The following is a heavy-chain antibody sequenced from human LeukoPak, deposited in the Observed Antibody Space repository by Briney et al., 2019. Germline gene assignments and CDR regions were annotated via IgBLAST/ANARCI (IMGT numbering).Heavy chain of an antibody. CDR1: GFTVSSNY. CDR3: ARGTSYYDFWSGYLGGYFDY. CDR2: IYSGGST. Sequence: SGGSLRLSCAASGFTVSSNYMSWVRQAPGKGLEWVSVIYSGGSTYYADSVKGRFTISRDNSKNTLYLQMNSLRAEDTAVYYCARGTSYYDFWSGYLGGYFDYWGQGTLVTVSS. D-gene: IGHD3-3*01. J-gene: IGHJ4*02. V-gene: IGHV3-53*01.